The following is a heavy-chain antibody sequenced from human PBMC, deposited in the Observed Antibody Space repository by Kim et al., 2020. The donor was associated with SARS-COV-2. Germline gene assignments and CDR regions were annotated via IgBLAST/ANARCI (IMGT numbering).Heavy chain of an antibody. CDR2: ISYDGSNK. CDR1: GFSFSSYG. J-gene: IGHJ4*02. D-gene: IGHD3-10*01. V-gene: IGHV3-33*05. Sequence: GGSLRLSCAASGFSFSSYGMHWVRQAPGKGLEWVALISYDGSNKYYADSVKGRFTISRDNSNNTLYLQMNSLRAEDTAVYYCARDTYYGSGSYVYDYWGQGTLVTVSS. CDR3: ARDTYYGSGSYVYDY.